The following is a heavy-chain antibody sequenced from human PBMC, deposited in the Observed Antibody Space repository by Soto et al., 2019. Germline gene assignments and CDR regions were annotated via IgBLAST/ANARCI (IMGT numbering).Heavy chain of an antibody. CDR2: IYTSGTT. Sequence: PSETLSLTCTVSDGSIGGYYWTWIRQPAGKGLEWVGRIYTSGTTNYNPSLKIRVTMSVDTSKNQFSLKLSSVTATDTAVYYCARVPHGDYVDYGGQGTLVTVSS. CDR3: ARVPHGDYVDY. D-gene: IGHD4-17*01. V-gene: IGHV4-4*07. CDR1: DGSIGGYY. J-gene: IGHJ4*02.